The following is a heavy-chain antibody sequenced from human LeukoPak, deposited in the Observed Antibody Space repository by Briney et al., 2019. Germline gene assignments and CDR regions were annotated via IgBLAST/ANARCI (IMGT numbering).Heavy chain of an antibody. Sequence: PSETLSLTCTVSGYSICSGYYWAWIRQPPGKGLEWIAYIYYSGSTNYNPSLKSRVTISGDTSKDQISLKLGSVTAADTAVYYCARGGTYYNYWGQGTLVTVSS. CDR2: IYYSGST. J-gene: IGHJ4*02. CDR3: ARGGTYYNY. D-gene: IGHD1-26*01. V-gene: IGHV4-38-2*02. CDR1: GYSICSGYY.